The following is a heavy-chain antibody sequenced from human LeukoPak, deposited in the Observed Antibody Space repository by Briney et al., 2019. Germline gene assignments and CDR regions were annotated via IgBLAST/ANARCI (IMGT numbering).Heavy chain of an antibody. D-gene: IGHD5-12*01. CDR2: INHSGST. CDR1: GGSFRGYY. V-gene: IGHV4-34*01. J-gene: IGHJ4*02. Sequence: PSETLSLTCAVYGGSFRGYYWSWIRQPPGKGLEWIGEINHSGSTKYNPSLKSRVTISVDTSKNQFSLKLRSVTAADTAVYYCARGDPYSGYGHWGQGSLVTVSS. CDR3: ARGDPYSGYGH.